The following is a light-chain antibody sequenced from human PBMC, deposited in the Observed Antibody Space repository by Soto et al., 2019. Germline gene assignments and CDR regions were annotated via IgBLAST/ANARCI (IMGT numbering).Light chain of an antibody. J-gene: IGLJ2*01. CDR2: DNT. CDR3: QSFDKYLSAVV. CDR1: SSDIGAGYR. V-gene: IGLV1-40*01. Sequence: QSVLTQPPSVSGAPGERVTISCTGSSSDIGAGYRVRWYQQVPGTAPKLLIYDNTNRPSGVSVRFSGSKSGTSASLAISGLQVEDEADYYCQSFDKYLSAVVFGGGTQLTVL.